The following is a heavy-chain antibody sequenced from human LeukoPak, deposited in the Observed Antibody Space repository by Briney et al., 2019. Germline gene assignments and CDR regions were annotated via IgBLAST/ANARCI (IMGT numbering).Heavy chain of an antibody. J-gene: IGHJ4*02. V-gene: IGHV3-53*01. CDR1: GFTVSSNY. CDR2: IYSGGST. D-gene: IGHD6-13*01. CDR3: AKEAYSSSWSYFDY. Sequence: GGSLRLSCAASGFTVSSNYMSWVRQAPGKGLEWVSVIYSGGSTYYADSVKGRFTISRDNSKNTLYLQTNSLRAEDTAVYYCAKEAYSSSWSYFDYWGQGTLVTVSS.